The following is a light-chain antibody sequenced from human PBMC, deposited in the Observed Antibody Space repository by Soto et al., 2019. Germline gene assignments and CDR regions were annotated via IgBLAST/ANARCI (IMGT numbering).Light chain of an antibody. CDR3: QQRSNWPLT. J-gene: IGKJ4*01. V-gene: IGKV3D-20*02. Sequence: EVVLTQSPGTLSLSPGERATLSCRAGQSVNSNYLAWYQQKPGQAPRLLIYGTSSRATGIPDRFSGSGSGTDFTLTISRLEPEDFAVYYCQQRSNWPLTFGGGTKVDIK. CDR1: QSVNSNY. CDR2: GTS.